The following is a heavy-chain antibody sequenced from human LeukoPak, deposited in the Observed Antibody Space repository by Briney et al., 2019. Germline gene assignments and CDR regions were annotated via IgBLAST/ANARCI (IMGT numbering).Heavy chain of an antibody. CDR2: IYHSGST. J-gene: IGHJ4*02. D-gene: IGHD4-17*01. CDR3: ARSSDATVTTRVCLDY. Sequence: SGTLSLTCAVPGGSISSSNWWSWVRQPPGKGLEWIGEIYHSGSTNYNPSLKSRVTISVDKSKNQFSLKLSSVTAADTAVYYCARSSDATVTTRVCLDYWGQGTLVTVSS. CDR1: GGSISSSNW. V-gene: IGHV4-4*02.